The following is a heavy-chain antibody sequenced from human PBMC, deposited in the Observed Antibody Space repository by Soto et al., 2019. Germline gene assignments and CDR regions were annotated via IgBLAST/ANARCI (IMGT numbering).Heavy chain of an antibody. CDR1: GFSLSTFGVS. Sequence: QITLKESGPTLVKPKETLTLTCDFSGFSLSTFGVSVGWIRQPPGKALEWLGIIYWHDYKRYSPSLKNRVTITRDTFKNQVLLTMTNMDPVDTATYYCAHNGTVGMYDIWGQGTMVTVSS. CDR3: AHNGTVGMYDI. V-gene: IGHV2-5*01. CDR2: IYWHDYK. D-gene: IGHD7-27*01. J-gene: IGHJ3*02.